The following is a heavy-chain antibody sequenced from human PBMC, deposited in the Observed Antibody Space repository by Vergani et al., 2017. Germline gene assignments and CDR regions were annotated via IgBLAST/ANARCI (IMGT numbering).Heavy chain of an antibody. J-gene: IGHJ6*02. D-gene: IGHD1-26*01. CDR3: AKDLQTGQVGATTWDYYYGMDV. CDR1: GFTFSSYG. Sequence: QVQLVESGGGVVQPGRSLRLSCAASGFTFSSYGMHWVRQAPGKGLEWVAVISYDGSNKYYADSVKGRFTISRDNSKNTLYLQMNSLRAEDTAVYYCAKDLQTGQVGATTWDYYYGMDVGGQGTTVTVSS. V-gene: IGHV3-30*18. CDR2: ISYDGSNK.